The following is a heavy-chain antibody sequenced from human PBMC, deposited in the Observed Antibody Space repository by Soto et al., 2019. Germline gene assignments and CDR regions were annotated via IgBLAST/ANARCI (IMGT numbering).Heavy chain of an antibody. J-gene: IGHJ4*02. V-gene: IGHV4-39*01. Sequence: QKQLQESSQGLVKPSETLSLTCTVSGDSITSSSYYWGWIRQSPGKGLECIASIYYDGNTYYNPPLKCRVTLPLDTSKNPISLRLTSVTAADSAVYYCARSTIAPRLFMFPFDSWGQGPLVTVSS. CDR1: GDSITSSSYY. CDR2: IYYDGNT. CDR3: ARSTIAPRLFMFPFDS. D-gene: IGHD6-6*01.